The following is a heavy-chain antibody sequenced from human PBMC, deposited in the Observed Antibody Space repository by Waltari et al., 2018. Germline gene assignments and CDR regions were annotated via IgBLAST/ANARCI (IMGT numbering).Heavy chain of an antibody. Sequence: QVQLVQSGAEVKKPGSSVKVSCKASGGTFSSYAISWVRQAPGQGLEWMGGIIPIFGTANYEPKFQGRVTMTADGSTSTAYMELSSLRSEDTAVYYCARVCSSTSCPIDYWGQGTLVTVSS. D-gene: IGHD2-2*01. J-gene: IGHJ4*02. CDR2: IIPIFGTA. V-gene: IGHV1-69*01. CDR1: GGTFSSYA. CDR3: ARVCSSTSCPIDY.